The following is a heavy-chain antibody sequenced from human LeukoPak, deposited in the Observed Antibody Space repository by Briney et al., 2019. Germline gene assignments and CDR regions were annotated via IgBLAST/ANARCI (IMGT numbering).Heavy chain of an antibody. V-gene: IGHV1-69*01. CDR1: GGTFRDYG. Sequence: SVKVSCKASGGTFRDYGLSWVRQAPGQGLEWMGGIIPVLGTTNLAQKFQGRVTIVADESTSTAYMELRSLTSEDAGVYYCARLGFCGSASCSDGYYYYYRFVGGRGT. J-gene: IGHJ6*03. CDR3: ARLGFCGSASCSDGYYYYYRFV. CDR2: IIPVLGTT. D-gene: IGHD2-2*01.